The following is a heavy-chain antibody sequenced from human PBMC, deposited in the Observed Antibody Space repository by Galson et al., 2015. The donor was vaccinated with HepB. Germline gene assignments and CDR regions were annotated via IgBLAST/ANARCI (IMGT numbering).Heavy chain of an antibody. Sequence: SLRLSCAASGFTVSSNYMSWVRQAPGKGLEWVSVIYSGGSTYYADSVKGRFTISRDNSKNTLYLQMDSLRAEDTAVYYCARDESGTGHFDYWGQGTLVTVSS. CDR1: GFTVSSNY. CDR2: IYSGGST. CDR3: ARDESGTGHFDY. J-gene: IGHJ4*02. V-gene: IGHV3-66*02. D-gene: IGHD1-14*01.